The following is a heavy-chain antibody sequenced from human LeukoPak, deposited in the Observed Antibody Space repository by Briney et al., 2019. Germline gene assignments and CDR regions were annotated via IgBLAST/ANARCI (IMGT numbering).Heavy chain of an antibody. CDR2: ILPGVSDT. CDR1: GYSFTSYW. J-gene: IGHJ4*02. Sequence: GESLKISCKGSGYSFTSYWIGWVRQMPGKGLEWIGIILPGVSDTRYSPSFQGQVTISADKSIGTAYLQWSSLQASDTAMYYCARHLRARPFDYWGQGTLVTVSS. D-gene: IGHD6-6*01. CDR3: ARHLRARPFDY. V-gene: IGHV5-51*01.